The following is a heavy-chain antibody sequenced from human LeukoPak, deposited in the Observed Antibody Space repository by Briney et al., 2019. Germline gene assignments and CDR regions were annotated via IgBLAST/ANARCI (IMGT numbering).Heavy chain of an antibody. V-gene: IGHV3-23*01. J-gene: IGHJ5*02. CDR1: GFTFSSYA. Sequence: PGGSLRLSCAASGFTFSSYAMSWVRQAPGRGLEWDSAISGSGGSTSYADSVKGRFTISRDNSKNTLYLQMNSLRVEDTAVYYCAKGGYDFWSGSLWFDPWGQGTLVTVSS. D-gene: IGHD3-3*01. CDR2: ISGSGGST. CDR3: AKGGYDFWSGSLWFDP.